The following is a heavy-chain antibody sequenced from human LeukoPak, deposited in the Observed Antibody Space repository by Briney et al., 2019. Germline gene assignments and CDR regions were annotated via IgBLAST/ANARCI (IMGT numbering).Heavy chain of an antibody. Sequence: QPGGSLRLSCVASGFTFTRYGMSWVRQAPGKGLDGFSVISGNGDAAYYEDSVKGRFTISRDNAKNTVYLQTNSLRAEDTAVYYCARGPYYYDGSAYDYYGMDVWGQGTTVTVSS. D-gene: IGHD3-22*01. V-gene: IGHV3-23*01. CDR3: ARGPYYYDGSAYDYYGMDV. J-gene: IGHJ6*02. CDR2: ISGNGDAA. CDR1: GFTFTRYG.